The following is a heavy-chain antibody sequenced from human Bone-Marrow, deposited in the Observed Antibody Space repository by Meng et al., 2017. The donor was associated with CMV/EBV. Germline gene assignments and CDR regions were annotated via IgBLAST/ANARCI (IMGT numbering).Heavy chain of an antibody. D-gene: IGHD6-13*01. CDR3: ARDIAAAGNFDY. J-gene: IGHJ4*02. CDR1: GGSISSGGYY. Sequence: TVSGGSISSGGYYWSWIRQHPGKGLEWIGYIYYSGSTYYNPSLKSRVTISVGTSKNQFSLKLSSVTAADTAVYYCARDIAAAGNFDYWGQGTLVTVSS. V-gene: IGHV4-31*03. CDR2: IYYSGST.